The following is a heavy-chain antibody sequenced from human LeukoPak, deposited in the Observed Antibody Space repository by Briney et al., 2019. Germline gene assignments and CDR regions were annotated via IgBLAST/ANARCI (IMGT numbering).Heavy chain of an antibody. CDR1: GFSFSDYY. D-gene: IGHD2-15*01. V-gene: IGHV3-11*06. J-gene: IGHJ5*02. Sequence: GGSLRLSCAASGFSFSDYYMRWIRQAPGKGLEWVSNISSSNSYANYADSVKGRFTISRDNAKNSLYLQMNSLRTEDTAVYYCARSRGVDWFDPWGQGTLVTVSS. CDR2: ISSSNSYA. CDR3: ARSRGVDWFDP.